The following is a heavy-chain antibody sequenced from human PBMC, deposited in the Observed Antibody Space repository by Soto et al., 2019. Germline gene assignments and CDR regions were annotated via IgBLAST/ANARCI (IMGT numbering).Heavy chain of an antibody. D-gene: IGHD5-18*01. CDR1: GGTFTSYA. CDR2: IIPLFHTA. CDR3: AGNTAAPYYFDY. Sequence: QVPLVQSGAEVKKPGSSVKVSCKASGGTFTSYAITWARQAPGQGLEWMGGIIPLFHTANYAQKFQGRVTITADEFTSTAYLELSSLRSEDTAIYYCAGNTAAPYYFDYWGQGTPVTVSS. J-gene: IGHJ4*02. V-gene: IGHV1-69*12.